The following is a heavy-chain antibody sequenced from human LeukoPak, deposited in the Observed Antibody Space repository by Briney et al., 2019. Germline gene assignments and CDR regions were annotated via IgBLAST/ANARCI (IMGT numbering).Heavy chain of an antibody. CDR2: IIPIFGTA. CDR3: ARGPWVATRRRDGYYYYYMDV. Sequence: SVKVSCKASGGTFSSYAISWVRQAPGQGLEWMGGIIPIFGTANYAQKFQGRVTITTDESTSTAYMELSSLRSEDTAVYYCARGPWVATRRRDGYYYYYMDVWGKGTTVTVSS. V-gene: IGHV1-69*05. CDR1: GGTFSSYA. D-gene: IGHD5-12*01. J-gene: IGHJ6*03.